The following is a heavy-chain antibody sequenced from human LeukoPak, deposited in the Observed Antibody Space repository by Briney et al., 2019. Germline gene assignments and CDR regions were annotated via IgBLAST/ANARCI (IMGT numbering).Heavy chain of an antibody. Sequence: SVKVSCKASGGTFSSYAISWVRQAPGQGPEWMGGIIPIFGTANYAQKFQGRVTITADESTCTAYMELSSLRSEDTAVYYCARGAGDYWYFDLWGRGTLVTVSS. CDR1: GGTFSSYA. CDR3: ARGAGDYWYFDL. CDR2: IIPIFGTA. J-gene: IGHJ2*01. V-gene: IGHV1-69*13. D-gene: IGHD4-17*01.